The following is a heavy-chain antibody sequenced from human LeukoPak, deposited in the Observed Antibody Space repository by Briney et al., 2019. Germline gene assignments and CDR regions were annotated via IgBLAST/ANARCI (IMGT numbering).Heavy chain of an antibody. CDR2: ISSSGSTI. D-gene: IGHD3-9*01. Sequence: GGSLRLSCAASGFTFSDYYMSWIRQAPGKGLEWVSYISSSGSTIYYADSVKGRFTISRDNAKNSLYLQMNSLRAEDTAVYYCAREPRGPYYDILTGYSSLDYFDYWGQGTLVTVSS. J-gene: IGHJ4*02. V-gene: IGHV3-11*04. CDR3: AREPRGPYYDILTGYSSLDYFDY. CDR1: GFTFSDYY.